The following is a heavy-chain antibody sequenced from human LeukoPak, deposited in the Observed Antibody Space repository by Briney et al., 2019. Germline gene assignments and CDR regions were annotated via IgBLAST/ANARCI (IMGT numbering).Heavy chain of an antibody. D-gene: IGHD3-10*01. J-gene: IGHJ6*02. CDR2: FDPEDGET. V-gene: IGHV1-24*01. Sequence: GASVKVSCKVSGYTLTELSMHWVRQAPGKGLEWMGGFDPEDGETIYAQKFQGRVIMTEDTSTDTAYMELSSLRSEDTAVYYCATGYYGSGSYFYYYYGMDVWGQGTTVTVSS. CDR3: ATGYYGSGSYFYYYYGMDV. CDR1: GYTLTELS.